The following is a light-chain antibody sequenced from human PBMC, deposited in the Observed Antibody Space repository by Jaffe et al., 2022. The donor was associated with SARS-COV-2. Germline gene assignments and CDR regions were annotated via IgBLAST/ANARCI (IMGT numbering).Light chain of an antibody. V-gene: IGKV1-5*03. CDR2: KAS. CDR1: QNIRTW. J-gene: IGKJ2*01. CDR3: QQYDNYRT. Sequence: DIQMTQSPSTLSAYVGDRVTITCRASQNIRTWLAWYQQKPGKAPKLLIYKASTLERGVPSRFSGSGSETEFNLTISSLQPDDFATYHCQQYDNYRTFGQGTRVEIK.